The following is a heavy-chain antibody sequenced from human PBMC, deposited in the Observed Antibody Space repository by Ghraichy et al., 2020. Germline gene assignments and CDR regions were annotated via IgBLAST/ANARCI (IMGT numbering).Heavy chain of an antibody. D-gene: IGHD3-3*01. J-gene: IGHJ4*02. CDR2: INPNSGGT. CDR1: GYTFTGYY. CDR3: ARGTRITIFGVVIGHYYFDY. V-gene: IGHV1-2*04. Sequence: ASVKVSCKASGYTFTGYYMHWVRQAPGQRLEWMGWINPNSGGTNYAQTFQGWVTMTRDTSISTAYMELSRLRSDDTAVYYCARGTRITIFGVVIGHYYFDYWGQGTLVTVSS.